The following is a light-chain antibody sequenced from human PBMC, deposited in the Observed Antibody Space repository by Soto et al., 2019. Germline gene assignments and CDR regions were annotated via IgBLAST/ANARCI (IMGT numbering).Light chain of an antibody. Sequence: EIVLTQSPATLSLSPGDRATLSCRASQSVGKSVGWFQQKPGQAPRLLIYDATDRARGVPARFSGTGYGTDFTLTISGLEPEDFAIYYCQQRVTWLWTFGQGTQVEIK. CDR2: DAT. CDR1: QSVGKS. J-gene: IGKJ1*01. V-gene: IGKV3-11*01. CDR3: QQRVTWLWT.